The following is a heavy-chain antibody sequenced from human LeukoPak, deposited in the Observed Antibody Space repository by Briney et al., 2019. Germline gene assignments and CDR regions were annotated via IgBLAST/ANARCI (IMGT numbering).Heavy chain of an antibody. Sequence: SVTVSCKASGGTFSSYAISWVRQAPGQGLEWMGGIIPIFGTANYAQRFQGRVTITADESTSTAYMELSSLRSEDTAVYYCARSDGYDILTGYPADYWGQGTLVTVFS. D-gene: IGHD3-9*01. CDR1: GGTFSSYA. CDR3: ARSDGYDILTGYPADY. J-gene: IGHJ4*02. V-gene: IGHV1-69*13. CDR2: IIPIFGTA.